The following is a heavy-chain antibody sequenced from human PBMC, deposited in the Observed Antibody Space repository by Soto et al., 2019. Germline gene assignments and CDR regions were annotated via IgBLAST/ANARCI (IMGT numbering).Heavy chain of an antibody. CDR3: ARERDPFDSDSSHNAFHL. V-gene: IGHV3-30-3*01. CDR2: IIYDGTKD. D-gene: IGHD6-6*01. Sequence: PGGSLRLSCAASGFTFSNYALHWVRQPPGKGLEWVALIIYDGTKDLYSDSVKGRFTISRDNSENTVYLQMNSLTLDDTAAYYCARERDPFDSDSSHNAFHLSCQATTVTVSS. J-gene: IGHJ3*01. CDR1: GFTFSNYA.